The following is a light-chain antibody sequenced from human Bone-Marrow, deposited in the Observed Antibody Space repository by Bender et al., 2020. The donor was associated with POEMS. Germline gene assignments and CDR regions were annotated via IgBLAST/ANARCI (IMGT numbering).Light chain of an antibody. CDR2: YDD. J-gene: IGLJ3*02. Sequence: QSVVTHPPSLSEAPRQRVTISCSGSSSNIGNHGVNWYQQLPGEAPKLLIYYDDLLTPGVSDRFSASKSGTSASLGISELQSDDEALYYCSAWDDSVSRWVFGGGTKLPVL. V-gene: IGLV1-36*01. CDR3: SAWDDSVSRWV. CDR1: SSNIGNHG.